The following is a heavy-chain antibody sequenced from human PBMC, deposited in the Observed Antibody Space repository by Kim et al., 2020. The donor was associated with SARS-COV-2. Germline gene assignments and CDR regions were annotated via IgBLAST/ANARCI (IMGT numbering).Heavy chain of an antibody. V-gene: IGHV3-74*01. Sequence: TSYADSVKGRFTISRDNAKNTLYLKMNSLRAEDTAVYYCARDPRYAPGDYWGQGTLVTVSS. D-gene: IGHD3-9*01. CDR2: T. CDR3: ARDPRYAPGDY. J-gene: IGHJ4*02.